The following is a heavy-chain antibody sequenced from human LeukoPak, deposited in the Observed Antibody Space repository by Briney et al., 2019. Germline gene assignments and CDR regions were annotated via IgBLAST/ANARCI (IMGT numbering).Heavy chain of an antibody. J-gene: IGHJ4*02. CDR1: GGSLSSYY. Sequence: KPSETLSLTCTVSGGSLSSYYWSWIRQPPGKGLEWIGYIYSTGSANYNPSLKSRVTLSVDTAKNQFSLKLNSVTAADTAVYYCGKRGGYGGYPTHWGQETRVTVS. V-gene: IGHV4-59*08. D-gene: IGHD5-12*01. CDR2: IYSTGSA. CDR3: GKRGGYGGYPTH.